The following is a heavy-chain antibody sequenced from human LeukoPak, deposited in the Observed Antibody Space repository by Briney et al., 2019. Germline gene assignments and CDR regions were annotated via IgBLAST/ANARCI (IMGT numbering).Heavy chain of an antibody. D-gene: IGHD3-22*01. CDR1: GYTFTGYY. CDR3: ARGVYYDSSGYDY. V-gene: IGHV1-2*06. Sequence: ASVKVSCKASGYTFTGYYMHWVRQAPGQELEWMGRINPNSGGTNYAQKFQGRVTMTRDTSISTAYMELSRLRSDDTAVYYCARGVYYDSSGYDYWGQGTLVTVSS. CDR2: INPNSGGT. J-gene: IGHJ4*02.